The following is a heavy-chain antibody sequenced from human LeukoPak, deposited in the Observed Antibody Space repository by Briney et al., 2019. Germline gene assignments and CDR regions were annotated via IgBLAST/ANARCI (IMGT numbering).Heavy chain of an antibody. D-gene: IGHD3-3*01. CDR3: ARAITIFGVAIPAY. CDR1: GYTFISFY. Sequence: ASVKVSCKASGYTFISFYMHWVRQAPGQGLEWMGMINPSGGTTSYAQKFQGRITLTRDMSTSTVYMELSSLRSEDTAVYYCARAITIFGVAIPAYWGQGSLVTVSS. V-gene: IGHV1-46*01. J-gene: IGHJ4*02. CDR2: INPSGGTT.